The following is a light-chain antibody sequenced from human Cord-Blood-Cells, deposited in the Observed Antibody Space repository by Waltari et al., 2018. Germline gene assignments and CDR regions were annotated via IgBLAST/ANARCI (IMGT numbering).Light chain of an antibody. CDR3: QVWDSSSDHVV. CDR1: NIGSKS. V-gene: IGLV3-21*04. Sequence: SYVLTQPPSVSVAPGKTARITCGGNNIGSKSVPWYQQKPGQAPVLVIYYDSDRPSGMPERFSGSNSGNTATLTISRVEAGDEADYYCQVWDSSSDHVVFGGGTKLTVL. J-gene: IGLJ2*01. CDR2: YDS.